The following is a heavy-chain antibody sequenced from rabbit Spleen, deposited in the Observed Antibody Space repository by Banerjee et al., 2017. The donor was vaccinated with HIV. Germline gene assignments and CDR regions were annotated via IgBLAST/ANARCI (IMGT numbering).Heavy chain of an antibody. V-gene: IGHV1S45*01. Sequence: QEQLVESGGGLVKPGASLTLTCTASGFSFSSGHDMCWVRQAPGKGLEWITCTWSRDGNTHYASWARGRFTTSKTSTTVDLKMTSLTAADTATYFCARDLYGGNSYGVNLWGQGTLVTVS. J-gene: IGHJ4*01. CDR1: GFSFSSGHD. D-gene: IGHD8-1*01. CDR2: TWSRDGNT. CDR3: ARDLYGGNSYGVNL.